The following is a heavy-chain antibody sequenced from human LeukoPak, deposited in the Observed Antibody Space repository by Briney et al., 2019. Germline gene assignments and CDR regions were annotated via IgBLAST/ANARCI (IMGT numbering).Heavy chain of an antibody. Sequence: PSEALSLTCTVSGGSISSGDYYWSWIRQPPGKGLEWIGYIYYSGSTYYNPSLKSRVTISVDTSKNQFSLKLSSVTAADTAVYYCARGKIWSPVYLSHWGQGTLVTVSS. CDR3: ARGKIWSPVYLSH. V-gene: IGHV4-30-4*02. J-gene: IGHJ4*02. CDR2: IYYSGST. CDR1: GGSISSGDYY. D-gene: IGHD3-10*01.